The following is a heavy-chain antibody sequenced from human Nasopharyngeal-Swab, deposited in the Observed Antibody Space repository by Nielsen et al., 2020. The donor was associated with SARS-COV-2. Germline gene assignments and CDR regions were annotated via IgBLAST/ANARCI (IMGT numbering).Heavy chain of an antibody. Sequence: SETLFLTCTVSGGSISSSSYYWGWIRQPPGKGLEWIGRIYYSGSTYYNPSLTRRVTLSVDTSKNQFSLKLSSVTAADTAVYYCARVWYCSSTSCYGEIDYWGQGTLVTVSS. CDR2: IYYSGST. J-gene: IGHJ4*02. D-gene: IGHD2-2*01. CDR1: GGSISSSSYY. V-gene: IGHV4-39*07. CDR3: ARVWYCSSTSCYGEIDY.